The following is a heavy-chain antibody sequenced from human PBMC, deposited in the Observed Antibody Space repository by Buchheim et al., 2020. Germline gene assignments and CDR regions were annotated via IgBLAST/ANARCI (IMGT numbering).Heavy chain of an antibody. CDR3: AKLGGSYYTGWNWDFQL. Sequence: QLQLRESGPGLVKPSETLSLTCKVSGGSISGSSYLWAWVRQPPGKGLEWIGGLSYRGSTKYNPSLKSLATILIDTSKNDLSLRLTSVTAADTAVYYCAKLGGSYYTGWNWDFQLWGQGAL. V-gene: IGHV4-39*02. CDR1: GGSISGSSYL. J-gene: IGHJ1*01. D-gene: IGHD3-3*01. CDR2: LSYRGST.